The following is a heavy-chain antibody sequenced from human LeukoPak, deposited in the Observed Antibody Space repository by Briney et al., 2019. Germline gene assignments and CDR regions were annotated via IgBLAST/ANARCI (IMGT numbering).Heavy chain of an antibody. CDR1: GGSMSNYY. D-gene: IGHD6-19*01. V-gene: IGHV4-4*07. CDR2: IYTSGDS. Sequence: PETLSLTCTVSGGSMSNYYWSWIRQPAGKGLEWIGRIYTSGDSNYSPSLKSRVTMSVDTSKNQVSLKLRSVTAADTAVYYCAGSIRWYSYFDYWGPGTLFTVSS. CDR3: AGSIRWYSYFDY. J-gene: IGHJ4*02.